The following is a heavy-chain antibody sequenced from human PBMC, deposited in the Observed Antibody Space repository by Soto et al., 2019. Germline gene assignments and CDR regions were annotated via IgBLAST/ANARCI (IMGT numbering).Heavy chain of an antibody. Sequence: LRLSCAASGFTFSNAWMSWVRQAPGKGLEWVGRIKSKTDGGTTDYAAPVKGRFTISRDDSKNTLYLQMNSLKTEDTAVYYCTTDRGAYYYDSSGYYRDAFDIWGQGTMVTV. CDR1: GFTFSNAW. CDR2: IKSKTDGGTT. J-gene: IGHJ3*02. CDR3: TTDRGAYYYDSSGYYRDAFDI. D-gene: IGHD3-22*01. V-gene: IGHV3-15*01.